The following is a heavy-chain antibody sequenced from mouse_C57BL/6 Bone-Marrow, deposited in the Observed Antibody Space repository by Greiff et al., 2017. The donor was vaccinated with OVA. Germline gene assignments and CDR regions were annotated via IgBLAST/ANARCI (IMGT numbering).Heavy chain of an antibody. CDR3: ARRGDYDGPWFAY. D-gene: IGHD2-4*01. CDR1: GFTFTDYY. CDR2: IRNKANGYTT. Sequence: EVNLVESGGGLVQPGGSLSLSCAASGFTFTDYYMSWVRQPPGKALEWLGFIRNKANGYTTEYSASVKGRFTISRDNSQSILYLQMNALRAEDSATYYCARRGDYDGPWFAYWGQGTLVTVSA. V-gene: IGHV7-3*01. J-gene: IGHJ3*01.